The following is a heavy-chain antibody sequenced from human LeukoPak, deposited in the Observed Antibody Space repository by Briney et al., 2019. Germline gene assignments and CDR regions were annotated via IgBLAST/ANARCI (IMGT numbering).Heavy chain of an antibody. CDR2: ISYDGSNK. D-gene: IGHD1-26*01. J-gene: IGHJ4*02. CDR3: ARDAFAGTCDH. Sequence: GGSLRLSCAASGFTFSSYAMHWVRQAPGKGLEWVAVISYDGSNKYYADSVKGRFTISRDNSKNTLYLQMNSLRAEDTAMYYCARDAFAGTCDHWGQGTLVTVSS. V-gene: IGHV3-30*01. CDR1: GFTFSSYA.